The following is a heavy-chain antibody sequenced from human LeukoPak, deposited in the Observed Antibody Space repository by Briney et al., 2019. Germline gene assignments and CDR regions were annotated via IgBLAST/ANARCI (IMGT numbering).Heavy chain of an antibody. D-gene: IGHD6-6*01. V-gene: IGHV3-23*01. Sequence: GGSLRLSCAAAGFTFSNYWMSWVRQAPGKGLEWVSAISGSGGSTYYADSVKGRFTISRDNSKNTLYLQMNSLRAEDTAVYYCAKVNEEDFEQFVFVLHVSRTHYYYYMDVWGKGTTVTVSS. CDR2: ISGSGGST. J-gene: IGHJ6*03. CDR3: AKVNEEDFEQFVFVLHVSRTHYYYYMDV. CDR1: GFTFSNYW.